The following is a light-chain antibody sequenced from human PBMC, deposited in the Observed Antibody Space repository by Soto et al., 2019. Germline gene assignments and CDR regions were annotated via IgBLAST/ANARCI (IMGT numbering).Light chain of an antibody. J-gene: IGKJ3*01. CDR3: QQYYSTPFT. V-gene: IGKV4-1*01. CDR2: WAS. CDR1: QSVLYSSNNKNY. Sequence: DIVMTQSPDSLAVSLGERATINCKSSQSVLYSSNNKNYLAWYQQKPGQPPKLLIYWASTRESGVPHRFSGSGSGTDFTLTISSLQAEDVAVYYCQQYYSTPFTFGTGTKVDIK.